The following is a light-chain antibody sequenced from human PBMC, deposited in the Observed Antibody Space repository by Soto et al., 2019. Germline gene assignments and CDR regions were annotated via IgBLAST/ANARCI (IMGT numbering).Light chain of an antibody. Sequence: DIQLTQSPSFLSASVGDRVTITCRASQGISSYLAWYQQKPGKAPKLLIYAASTLQSGVPSRFSGSGYGTEFTLSISRLQPEDFATYFCQQLNSYPRFTFGPETKVDIK. CDR3: QQLNSYPRFT. V-gene: IGKV1-9*01. CDR2: AAS. CDR1: QGISSY. J-gene: IGKJ3*01.